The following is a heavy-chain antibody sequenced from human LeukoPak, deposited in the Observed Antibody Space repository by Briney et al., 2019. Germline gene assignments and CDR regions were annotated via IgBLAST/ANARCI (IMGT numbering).Heavy chain of an antibody. CDR3: ARPTSSGASPGYYYYYIDV. Sequence: SETLSLTCAVSGGSISSSTYSWGWIRQPPGRGLEWIGTIYYSRSTYYNPSLNSRVTIFVDTSKNQFSLRLSSVTAADTAVYYCARPTSSGASPGYYYYYIDVWGKGTTVTVSS. CDR2: IYYSRST. V-gene: IGHV4-39*01. J-gene: IGHJ6*03. D-gene: IGHD2-15*01. CDR1: GGSISSSTYS.